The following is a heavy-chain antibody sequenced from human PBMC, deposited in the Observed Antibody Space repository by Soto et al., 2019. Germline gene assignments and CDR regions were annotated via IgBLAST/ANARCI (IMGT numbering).Heavy chain of an antibody. CDR3: ARVPLGGFVY. V-gene: IGHV4-61*01. D-gene: IGHD2-15*01. CDR1: GGSVRSGSYY. J-gene: IGHJ4*02. Sequence: QVQLQESGPGLVKPSETLSLTCTVSGGSVRSGSYYWSWIRQPPGNGLEWIGYIYYSGSTNYNPSLKSRVTISADTSKNQFSLRLSSVTAADTAVYYCARVPLGGFVYWGQGTLVTVSS. CDR2: IYYSGST.